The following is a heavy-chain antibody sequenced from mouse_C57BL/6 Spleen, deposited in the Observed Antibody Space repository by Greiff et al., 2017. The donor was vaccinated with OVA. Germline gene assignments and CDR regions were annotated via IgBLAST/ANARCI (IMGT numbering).Heavy chain of an antibody. CDR2: INPNNGGT. D-gene: IGHD2-3*01. CDR1: GYTFTDYN. CDR3: ARWGGYYLFDY. Sequence: VQLKESGPELVKPGASVKMSCKASGYTFTDYNMHWVKQSHGKSLEWIGYINPNNGGTSYNQKFKGKATLTVNKSSSTAYMELRSLTSEDSAVYYCARWGGYYLFDYWGQGTTLTVSS. J-gene: IGHJ2*01. V-gene: IGHV1-22*01.